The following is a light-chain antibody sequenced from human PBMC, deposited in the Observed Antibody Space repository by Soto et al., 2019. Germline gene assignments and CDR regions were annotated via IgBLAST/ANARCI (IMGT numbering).Light chain of an antibody. CDR3: GTWDSSLNVGV. CDR1: NSNIGNNY. Sequence: QSVLTQPPSVSAAPGQTVTISCSGSNSNIGNNYVSWYQHLPGTAPKLLIYDNNKRPSGIPDRFSGSKSGTSATLGITGLQTGDEADYYCGTWDSSLNVGVFGTGTKLTDL. CDR2: DNN. J-gene: IGLJ1*01. V-gene: IGLV1-51*01.